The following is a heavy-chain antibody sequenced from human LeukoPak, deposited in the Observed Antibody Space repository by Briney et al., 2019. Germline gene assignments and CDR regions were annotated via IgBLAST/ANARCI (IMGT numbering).Heavy chain of an antibody. CDR1: GFTFSSYW. CDR2: IKQDGSEK. CDR3: ARVGYCSGGSCYVPFDY. J-gene: IGHJ4*02. D-gene: IGHD2-15*01. V-gene: IGHV3-7*03. Sequence: GGSLRLSCAASGFTFSSYWMSWVRQAPGKGLEWVANIKQDGSEKYYVDSVKGRCTISRDNAKNSLYLQMNSLRAEDTAVYYCARVGYCSGGSCYVPFDYWGQGTLVTVSS.